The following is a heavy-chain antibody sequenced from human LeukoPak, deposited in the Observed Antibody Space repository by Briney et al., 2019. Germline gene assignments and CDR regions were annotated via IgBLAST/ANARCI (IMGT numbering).Heavy chain of an antibody. D-gene: IGHD6-6*01. Sequence: GASVKVSCKASGYTFTSYDINWVRQATGQGLEWMGWMNPNSGGTNYAQKFQGRVTMTRDTSISTAYMELSRLRSDDTAVYYCARDHPGPIAARLVDYGMDVWGQGTTVTVSS. J-gene: IGHJ6*02. CDR3: ARDHPGPIAARLVDYGMDV. CDR2: MNPNSGGT. CDR1: GYTFTSYD. V-gene: IGHV1-2*02.